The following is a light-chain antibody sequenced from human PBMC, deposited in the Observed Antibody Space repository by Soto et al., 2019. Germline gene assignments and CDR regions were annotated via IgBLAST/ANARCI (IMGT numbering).Light chain of an antibody. CDR1: QDISNH. CDR2: DAS. V-gene: IGKV1-33*01. Sequence: DIQMTQSPSSLSASVGDRVTITCQASQDISNHLNWYHQKPGRAPKLLIYDASNLKDGVPSRFSGSGSGTDFSFTISGLQPEDCATYYCHRYNYLPAITFGQGKRLHIK. CDR3: HRYNYLPAIT. J-gene: IGKJ5*01.